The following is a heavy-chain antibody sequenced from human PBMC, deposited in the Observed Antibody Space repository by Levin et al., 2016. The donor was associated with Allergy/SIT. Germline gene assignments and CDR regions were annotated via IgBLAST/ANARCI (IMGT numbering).Heavy chain of an antibody. CDR1: GFTFSDYY. CDR2: ISSSSSYT. J-gene: IGHJ4*02. Sequence: GGSLRLSCAASGFTFSDYYMSWIRQAPGKGLEWVSYISSSSSYTNYADSVKGRFTISRDNAKNSLYLQMNSLRAEDTAVYYCARVGHCSGGSCSTSPDYWGQGTLVTVSS. CDR3: ARVGHCSGGSCSTSPDY. V-gene: IGHV3-11*05. D-gene: IGHD2-15*01.